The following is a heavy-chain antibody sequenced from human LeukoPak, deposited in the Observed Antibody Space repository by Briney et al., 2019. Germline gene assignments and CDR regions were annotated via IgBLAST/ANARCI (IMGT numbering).Heavy chain of an antibody. CDR1: GFTFSSYS. CDR3: ARDPRGSGSYYVSAFDI. V-gene: IGHV3-48*01. D-gene: IGHD3-10*01. J-gene: IGHJ3*02. CDR2: ISSSSSTI. Sequence: PGGSLRLSCTASGFTFSSYSMNWVRQAPGKGLEWVSYISSSSSTIYYADSVKDRFTVPRDNVQNSLYLQMNSLRAEDTAVYHCARDPRGSGSYYVSAFDIWGQGTVVTVSS.